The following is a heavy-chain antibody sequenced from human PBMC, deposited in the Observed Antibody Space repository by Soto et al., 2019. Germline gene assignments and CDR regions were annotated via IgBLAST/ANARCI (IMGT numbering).Heavy chain of an antibody. CDR2: IDPSDSYS. V-gene: IGHV5-10-1*01. CDR3: ASSPRGYCSSTSCRELGNYYGMDV. CDR1: GYSFPTYW. Sequence: GESLKISCKGSGYSFPTYWINWVRQMPGKGLEWIGRIDPSDSYSNYSPSFQGHVTISADKSISTAYLQWSSLKASDTAMYYCASSPRGYCSSTSCRELGNYYGMDVWGQGTTVTVSS. J-gene: IGHJ6*02. D-gene: IGHD2-2*01.